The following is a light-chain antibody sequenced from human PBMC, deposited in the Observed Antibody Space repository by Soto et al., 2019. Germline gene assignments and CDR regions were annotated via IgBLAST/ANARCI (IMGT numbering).Light chain of an antibody. CDR3: QQCNNWPLT. V-gene: IGKV3-15*01. Sequence: EIVLTHSPATLSLSPCERATLSFSASQSVSSSYLAWYQQKPGQAPRLLIYGATTRATGIPARFSGSGSGTEFTLTISSLRSEDLAVYYCQQCNNWPLTFGGGTKV. J-gene: IGKJ4*01. CDR2: GAT. CDR1: QSVSSSY.